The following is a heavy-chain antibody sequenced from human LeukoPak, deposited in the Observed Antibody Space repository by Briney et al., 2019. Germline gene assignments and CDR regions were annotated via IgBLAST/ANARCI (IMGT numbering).Heavy chain of an antibody. CDR2: IDSSSSSSSNI. V-gene: IGHV3-21*01. D-gene: IGHD3-16*01. Sequence: PGGSLRLSCAASGFTFSSYAMNWVRQAPGKGLEWVSFIDSSSSSSSNIRYAGSVKGRFAISRDNAKNSLYLQMNSLRAEDTAVYYCARDLGGPDYWGQGTLVTVSS. J-gene: IGHJ4*02. CDR1: GFTFSSYA. CDR3: ARDLGGPDY.